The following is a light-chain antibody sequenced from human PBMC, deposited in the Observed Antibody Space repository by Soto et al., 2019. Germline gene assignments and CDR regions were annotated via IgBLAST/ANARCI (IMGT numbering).Light chain of an antibody. V-gene: IGKV3-20*01. CDR3: HYYGYGRDT. Sequence: EIVLTQSPGSLSLSPGERPPLSCRASQSVTSDYLAWYQQKPDRAPRLLIYAASRRATGIPDRFSGSGSGTDFTLTISRLEPEDFAVYSCHYYGYGRDTFGQGTKLEIK. CDR1: QSVTSDY. CDR2: AAS. J-gene: IGKJ2*01.